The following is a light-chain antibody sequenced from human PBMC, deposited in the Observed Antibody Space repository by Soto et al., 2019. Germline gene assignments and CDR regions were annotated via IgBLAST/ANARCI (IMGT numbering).Light chain of an antibody. J-gene: IGKJ1*01. CDR1: QSVSSY. Sequence: IVLTQSPATLSLSPGERATLSCRASQSVSSYLAWYQQKPGQAPRLLIYDTSNRATGIPARFSGSGSGTDFTLTISSLEPEDFAVYYCQQRSNWPVFGQGTKVDIK. CDR2: DTS. CDR3: QQRSNWPV. V-gene: IGKV3-11*01.